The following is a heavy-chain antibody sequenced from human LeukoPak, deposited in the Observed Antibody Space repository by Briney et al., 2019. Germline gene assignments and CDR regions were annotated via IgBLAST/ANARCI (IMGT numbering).Heavy chain of an antibody. V-gene: IGHV4-4*02. Sequence: SETLSLTCAVSGGSISSSNWWSWVRQPPGKGLEWIGEIYHSGSTNYNPSLKSRVTISVDKSKNQFSLKLSSVTAADTAVYYCARAGPTGALMITFGNSLDYWGQGTLVTVSS. J-gene: IGHJ4*02. CDR3: ARAGPTGALMITFGNSLDY. D-gene: IGHD3-16*01. CDR2: IYHSGST. CDR1: GGSISSSNW.